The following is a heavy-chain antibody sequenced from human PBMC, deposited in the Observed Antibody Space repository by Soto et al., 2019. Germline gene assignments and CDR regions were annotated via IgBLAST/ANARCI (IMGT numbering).Heavy chain of an antibody. CDR1: GGSISSGDYY. J-gene: IGHJ4*02. V-gene: IGHV4-30-4*01. Sequence: PSETLSLTCTVSGGSISSGDYYWSWIRQPPGKGLEWIGYIYYSGSTYYNPSLKSRVTISVDTSKNQFSLKLSSVTAADTAVYYCARDPPVWGASDYWGQGTLVNV. CDR2: IYYSGST. CDR3: ARDPPVWGASDY. D-gene: IGHD1-20*01.